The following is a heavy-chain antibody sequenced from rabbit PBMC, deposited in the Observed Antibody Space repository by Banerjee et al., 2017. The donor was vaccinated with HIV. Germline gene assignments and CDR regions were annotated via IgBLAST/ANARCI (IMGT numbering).Heavy chain of an antibody. CDR3: ARGSAYAGAGYAL. D-gene: IGHD4-2*01. CDR2: IGAGSGAT. V-gene: IGHV1S45*01. J-gene: IGHJ4*01. Sequence: QEQLVESGGGLVQPGGSLKLSCVASGFDFSSYGVGWVRQAPGKGLEWIGYIGAGSGATYYASWAKGRFTISKTSSTTVALQMTSLTAADTATYFCARGSAYAGAGYALWGPGTLVTVS. CDR1: GFDFSSYG.